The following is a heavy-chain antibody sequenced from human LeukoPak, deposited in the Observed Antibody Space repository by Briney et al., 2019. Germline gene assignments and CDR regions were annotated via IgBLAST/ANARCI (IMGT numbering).Heavy chain of an antibody. CDR1: GFTFSSYT. CDR3: ARAHDSGWYSVDY. V-gene: IGHV3-30-3*01. J-gene: IGHJ4*02. CDR2: ISYDGSKK. D-gene: IGHD6-19*01. Sequence: PGRSLRLSCAASGFTFSSYTMHWVRQAPGKGLEWVALISYDGSKKYYTDSVKGRFTISRDNSKTTLYLQMNSLRAEDTAVYYCARAHDSGWYSVDYWGQGTLVTVSS.